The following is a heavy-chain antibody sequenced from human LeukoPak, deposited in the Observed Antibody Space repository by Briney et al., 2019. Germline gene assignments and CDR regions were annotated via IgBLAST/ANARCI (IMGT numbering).Heavy chain of an antibody. J-gene: IGHJ4*02. CDR2: IYFSGNT. V-gene: IGHV4-59*02. D-gene: IGHD3-10*01. CDR3: ARDDYYGSGSYYN. CDR1: RGSVTSYY. Sequence: SETLSLTCTVSRGSVTSYYWSWIRQPPGKGLEWIGDIYFSGNTKYNPSLQSRVTISLDMSRNHFSLKLSSVTAADTAVYYCARDDYYGSGSYYNWGQGTLVTVSS.